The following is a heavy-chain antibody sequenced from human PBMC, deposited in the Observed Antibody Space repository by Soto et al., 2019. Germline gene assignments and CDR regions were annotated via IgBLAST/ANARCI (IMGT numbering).Heavy chain of an antibody. CDR3: ARGPRGYSYGHYFDY. D-gene: IGHD5-18*01. V-gene: IGHV1-69*13. Sequence: ASVKVSCKASGGTFSSYAISWVRQAPGQGLEWMGGIIPIFGTANYAQKFQGRATITADESTSTAYMELSSLRSEDTAVYYCARGPRGYSYGHYFDYWGQGTLVTVSS. CDR1: GGTFSSYA. CDR2: IIPIFGTA. J-gene: IGHJ4*02.